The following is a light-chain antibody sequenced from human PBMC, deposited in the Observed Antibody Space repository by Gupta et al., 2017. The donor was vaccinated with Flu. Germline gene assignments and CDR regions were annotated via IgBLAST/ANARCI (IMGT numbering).Light chain of an antibody. CDR3: MQATHWT. Sequence: VVLTQSPLSLPVTLGQPASISCRSSHSLVNRDGDTHLNWFQQRPGQSPRRIICRVSNRDSGVPDRLSGSGSGTDLTLKISRVGAEDVGVYYCMQATHWTFGQGTKVEIK. CDR2: RVS. V-gene: IGKV2-30*01. CDR1: HSLVNRDGDTH. J-gene: IGKJ1*01.